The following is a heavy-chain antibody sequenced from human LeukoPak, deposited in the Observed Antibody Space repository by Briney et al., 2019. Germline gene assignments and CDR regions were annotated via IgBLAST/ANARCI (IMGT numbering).Heavy chain of an antibody. Sequence: SETLSLTCTVSGDFFISSSNYWVWIRQPPGKGLEWVGSIYYDGSTYYNSALKSRATIFADTSKSQFSLKLNSVIAADTAVYYCGRRGLLVPASRGQGTLVTVSS. CDR2: IYYDGST. D-gene: IGHD2-2*01. V-gene: IGHV4-39*01. CDR1: GDFFISSSNY. CDR3: GRRGLLVPAS. J-gene: IGHJ4*02.